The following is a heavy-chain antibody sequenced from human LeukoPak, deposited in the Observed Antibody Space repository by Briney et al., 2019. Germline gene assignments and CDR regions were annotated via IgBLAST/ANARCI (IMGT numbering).Heavy chain of an antibody. CDR1: GFTFSSYA. J-gene: IGHJ4*02. V-gene: IGHV3-30-3*01. CDR3: ARVYSGYDLEFDY. D-gene: IGHD5-12*01. Sequence: GRSLRLSCAASGFTFSSYAMHWVRQAPGKGLEWVAVISYDGSNKYYADSVKGRFTISRDNSKNTLYLQMNSLRAEDTAVYYCARVYSGYDLEFDYWGQGTLVTVSS. CDR2: ISYDGSNK.